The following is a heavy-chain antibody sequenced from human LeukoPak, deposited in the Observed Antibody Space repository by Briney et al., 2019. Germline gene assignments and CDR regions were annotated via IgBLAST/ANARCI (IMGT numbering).Heavy chain of an antibody. CDR2: DTSDGSDT. CDR3: ATGLGHYYDY. CDR1: GIGFYNYW. Sequence: GGSLRLSCAASGIGFYNYWMHWVRQAPGKGLEWLSRDTSDGSDTVYADSVKGRFTISRDNARTTVYLQMSSLRLDDTATYYCATGLGHYYDYWGQGSLVTVSS. J-gene: IGHJ4*02. D-gene: IGHD2-8*02. V-gene: IGHV3-74*01.